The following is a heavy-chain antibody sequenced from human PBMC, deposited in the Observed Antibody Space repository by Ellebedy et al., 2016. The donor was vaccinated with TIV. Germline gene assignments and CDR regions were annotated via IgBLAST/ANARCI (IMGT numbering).Heavy chain of an antibody. CDR3: ARDIGFGELLPYGMDV. V-gene: IGHV1-18*04. CDR1: GYTFTSYG. J-gene: IGHJ6*02. Sequence: ASVKVSXXASGYTFTSYGISWVRQAPGQGLEWMGWISAYNGNTNYAQKLQGRVTMTTDTSTSTAYMELSSLRSEDTAVYYCARDIGFGELLPYGMDVWGQGTTVTVSS. CDR2: ISAYNGNT. D-gene: IGHD3-10*01.